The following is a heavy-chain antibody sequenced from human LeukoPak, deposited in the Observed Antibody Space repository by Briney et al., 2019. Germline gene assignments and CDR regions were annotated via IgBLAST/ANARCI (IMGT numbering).Heavy chain of an antibody. CDR3: ARALADSRGYYLGFDY. Sequence: GGSLRLSCAASGFTFSDYYMGWIRQAPGKGLEWISYITNNGGAMFYADSLKSRLTIFRDNAKKSLYLQMNSLRPDDTALYFCARALADSRGYYLGFDYWGQGTLVTVSS. D-gene: IGHD3-22*01. CDR2: ITNNGGAM. CDR1: GFTFSDYY. J-gene: IGHJ4*02. V-gene: IGHV3-11*04.